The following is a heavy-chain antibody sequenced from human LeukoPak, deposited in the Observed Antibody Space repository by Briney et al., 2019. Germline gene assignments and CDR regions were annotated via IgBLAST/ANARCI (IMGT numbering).Heavy chain of an antibody. D-gene: IGHD6-19*01. CDR1: GYTLTELS. CDR3: APRYSSAPTWFAP. Sequence: GSVKVSCKVSGYTLTELSMHWVRQAPGKGLEWMGGFDPEDGETIYAQKFQGRVTMTEDTSTDTAYMELSSLRSEDTAVYYCAPRYSSAPTWFAPWAQGTLSTFS. J-gene: IGHJ5*02. V-gene: IGHV1-24*01. CDR2: FDPEDGET.